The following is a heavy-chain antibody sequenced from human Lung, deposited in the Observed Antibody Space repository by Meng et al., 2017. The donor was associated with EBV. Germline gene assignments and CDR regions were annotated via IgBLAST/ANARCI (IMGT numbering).Heavy chain of an antibody. CDR1: GFSFNDYS. CDR2: ISSGSNYI. V-gene: IGHV3-21*01. J-gene: IGHJ4*02. CDR3: VRGPRYISSTGPYYFDS. Sequence: EVQLVESGGGLGKPGGSLRLACAAPGFSFNDYSMNRVRQAPGKGLEWVSSISSGSNYIYNADSVKGRFTISRDNAKNSLYLQMNSLRAEDTAVYYCVRGPRYISSTGPYYFDSWGQGTLVTVSS. D-gene: IGHD6-13*01.